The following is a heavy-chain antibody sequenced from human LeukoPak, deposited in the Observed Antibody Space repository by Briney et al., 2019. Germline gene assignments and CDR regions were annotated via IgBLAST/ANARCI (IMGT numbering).Heavy chain of an antibody. CDR1: GYTFTGYY. V-gene: IGHV1-2*02. CDR3: ARDTEDYGSGSYLFDY. CDR2: INPNSGGT. J-gene: IGHJ4*02. D-gene: IGHD3-10*01. Sequence: ASVKVSCKASGYTFTGYYMHWVRQAPGQGLEWMGWINPNSGGTNYAQKFQGRVTMTRDTSISTAYMELSRLRSNDTAVYYCARDTEDYGSGSYLFDYWGQGTLVTVSS.